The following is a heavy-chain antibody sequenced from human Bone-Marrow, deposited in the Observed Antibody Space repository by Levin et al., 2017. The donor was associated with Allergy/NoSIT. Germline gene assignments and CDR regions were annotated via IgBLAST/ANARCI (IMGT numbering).Heavy chain of an antibody. D-gene: IGHD6-19*01. J-gene: IGHJ4*02. CDR2: ISSSHNNI. CDR3: ARALWYRGGCHFDH. V-gene: IGHV3-11*01. Sequence: SCATSGGTVNDYYRAWIRQAPGKGVEWVAYISSSHNNIFYADSLQGRFTIPRDNAKSSLYLQMNSLGGDDTAIYYCARALWYRGGCHFDHWGQGNLVTVSS. CDR1: GGTVNDYY.